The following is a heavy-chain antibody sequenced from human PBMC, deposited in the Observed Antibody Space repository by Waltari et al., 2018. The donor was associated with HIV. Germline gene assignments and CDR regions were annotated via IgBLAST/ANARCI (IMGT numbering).Heavy chain of an antibody. CDR2: INTGDGST. D-gene: IGHD5-12*01. CDR1: KYTFASYG. V-gene: IGHV1-3*04. Sequence: QVQLVQSVSEMRKPGASVKVSCTASKYTFASYGIHWLRQAPGQGLEWMGWINTGDGSTNYAQKFQGRVTITRDTSASTAYMQLSSLRSEDTAIYYCARELRFDIVFDYWGQGTLVTVSS. CDR3: ARELRFDIVFDY. J-gene: IGHJ4*02.